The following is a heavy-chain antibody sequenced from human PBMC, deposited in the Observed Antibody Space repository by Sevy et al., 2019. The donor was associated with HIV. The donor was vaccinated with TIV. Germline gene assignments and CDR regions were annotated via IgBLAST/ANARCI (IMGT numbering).Heavy chain of an antibody. V-gene: IGHV3-30-3*01. CDR2: ISYDGSDK. D-gene: IGHD4-17*01. CDR1: GFAFTNYYA. CDR3: ARPRANYVDHYFFYAMDV. Sequence: GGSLRLSCAASGFAFTNYYAMHWVRQAPGKGLEWVALISYDGSDKYYADSVKGRFTISRDNFKNTLYLQMNSLTTEDTAVYYCARPRANYVDHYFFYAMDVWVQGTTVTVSS. J-gene: IGHJ6*02.